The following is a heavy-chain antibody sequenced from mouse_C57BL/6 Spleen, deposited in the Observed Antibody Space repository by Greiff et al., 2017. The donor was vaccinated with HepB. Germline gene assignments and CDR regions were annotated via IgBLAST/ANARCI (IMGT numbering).Heavy chain of an antibody. Sequence: VQLQQPGAELVKPGASVKLSCKASGYTFTSYWMQWVKQRPGQGLEWIGEIDPSDSYTNYNQKFKGKATLTVDTSSSTAYMQLSSLTSEDSAVYYCARQIYYGFDYWGQGTTLTVSS. CDR3: ARQIYYGFDY. CDR1: GYTFTSYW. CDR2: IDPSDSYT. D-gene: IGHD2-1*01. J-gene: IGHJ2*01. V-gene: IGHV1-50*01.